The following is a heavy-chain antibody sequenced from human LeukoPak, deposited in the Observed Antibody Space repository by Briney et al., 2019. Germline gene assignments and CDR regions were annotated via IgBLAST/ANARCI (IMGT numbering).Heavy chain of an antibody. CDR1: GGTFSSYA. CDR2: IIPILGIA. Sequence: ASVKVSCKASGGTFSSYAISWVRQAPGQGLEWMGRIIPILGIANYAQKFQGRVTITADKSTSTAYMELSSLRSEDTAVYYCARDPPRDNYGDVYYSYGMDFWAKGPRSPSP. D-gene: IGHD4-17*01. V-gene: IGHV1-69*04. CDR3: ARDPPRDNYGDVYYSYGMDF. J-gene: IGHJ6*02.